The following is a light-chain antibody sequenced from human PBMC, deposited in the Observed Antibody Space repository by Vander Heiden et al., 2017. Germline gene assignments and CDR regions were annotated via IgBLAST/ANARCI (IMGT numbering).Light chain of an antibody. V-gene: IGKV1-5*03. CDR1: QSISSW. Sequence: DIPMTQAPSLLSASVSVTVTITCRARQSISSWLAWYQQKPGKAPKLLIYKASTLQSGVPSRFSGSGSGTECTLTISSLQPDDFAAYYCLQYERYSYTFGQGTKLDI. CDR3: LQYERYSYT. CDR2: KAS. J-gene: IGKJ2*01.